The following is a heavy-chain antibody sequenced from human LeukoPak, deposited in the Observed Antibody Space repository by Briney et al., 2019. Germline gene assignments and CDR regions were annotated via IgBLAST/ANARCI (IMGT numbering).Heavy chain of an antibody. CDR3: ARDRGRPAANDAFDI. V-gene: IGHV3-21*01. Sequence: GGSLRLSCAASGFTFSSYSMNWVRQAPGKGLEWVSSISSSSSCIYYADSVKGRFTISRDNAKNSLYLQMNSLRAEDTAVYYCARDRGRPAANDAFDIWGQGTMVTVSS. CDR2: ISSSSSCI. CDR1: GFTFSSYS. D-gene: IGHD2-2*01. J-gene: IGHJ3*02.